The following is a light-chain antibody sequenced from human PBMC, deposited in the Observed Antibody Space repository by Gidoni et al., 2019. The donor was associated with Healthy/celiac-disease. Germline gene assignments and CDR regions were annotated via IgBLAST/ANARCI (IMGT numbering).Light chain of an antibody. CDR2: LAS. J-gene: IGKJ2*04. CDR3: QQYYSTPCS. Sequence: DIVMTQSPDSLAVSLGERATINCKSSQSVLYSSNNKNYLAWYQQKPGQPPKLLIYLASTRESGVPDRFSGSGSGTDFTLTISSLQAEDVAVYYCQQYYSTPCSFGQXTKLEIK. CDR1: QSVLYSSNNKNY. V-gene: IGKV4-1*01.